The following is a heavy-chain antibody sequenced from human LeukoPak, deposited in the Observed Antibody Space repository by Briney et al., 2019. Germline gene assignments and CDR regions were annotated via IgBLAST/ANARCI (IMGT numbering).Heavy chain of an antibody. CDR1: GGSFSSCGYY. J-gene: IGHJ4*02. CDR2: VGYSGST. CDR3: ARGLYSIVDY. Sequence: PSETLSLTCTVSGGSFSSCGYYWGWIRQHPGMGLEWMGYVGYSGSTYYNPSLRSLVTISRDTPKNQFTLKLSSVTAADTAVYYCARGLYSIVDYWGQGTLVTVSS. V-gene: IGHV4-31*01. D-gene: IGHD2-8*01.